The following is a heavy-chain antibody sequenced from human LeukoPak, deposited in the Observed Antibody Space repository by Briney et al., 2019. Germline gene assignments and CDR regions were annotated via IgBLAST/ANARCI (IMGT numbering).Heavy chain of an antibody. D-gene: IGHD4-17*01. V-gene: IGHV1-2*04. J-gene: IGHJ4*02. CDR2: INLNSGGT. CDR3: ARDIVSSFLKGATVTHVFDY. CDR1: GYTFTGYY. Sequence: ASVKVSCKASGYTFTGYYMHWVRQAPEQGLGWMGWINLNSGGTNYTQKFQGWVTMTRDTSISTVYMELSRLRSDDTAVYYCARDIVSSFLKGATVTHVFDYWGQGTLVTVSS.